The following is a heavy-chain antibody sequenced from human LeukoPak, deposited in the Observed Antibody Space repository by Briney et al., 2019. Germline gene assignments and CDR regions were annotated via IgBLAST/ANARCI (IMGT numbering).Heavy chain of an antibody. CDR2: IYYSGST. Sequence: KPSETLSLTCTVSGGSISSYYWSWIRQPPGKGLEWIGYIYYSGSTNYNPSPKSRVTISVDTSKNQFSLKLSSVTAADTAVYYCARGKGAYYDILTGYHNNYGMDVWGQGTTVTVSS. V-gene: IGHV4-59*01. CDR3: ARGKGAYYDILTGYHNNYGMDV. D-gene: IGHD3-9*01. J-gene: IGHJ6*02. CDR1: GGSISSYY.